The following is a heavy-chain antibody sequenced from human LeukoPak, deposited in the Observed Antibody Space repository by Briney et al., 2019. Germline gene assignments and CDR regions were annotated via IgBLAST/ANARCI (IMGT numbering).Heavy chain of an antibody. CDR2: ISSSGSTI. CDR3: ASYHTLGYCSGGSCPQTYY. V-gene: IGHV3-48*03. Sequence: PGGSLRLSCAASGFTFGSYEMNWVRQAPGKGLEWVSYISSSGSTIYYADSVKGRFTISRDNAKNSLYLQMNSLRAEDTAVYYCASYHTLGYCSGGSCPQTYYWGQGTLVTVSS. CDR1: GFTFGSYE. J-gene: IGHJ4*02. D-gene: IGHD2-15*01.